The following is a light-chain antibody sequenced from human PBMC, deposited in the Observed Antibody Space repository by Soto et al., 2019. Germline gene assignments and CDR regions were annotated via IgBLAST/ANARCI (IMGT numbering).Light chain of an antibody. CDR1: QSISSW. CDR2: KAS. Sequence: DIQMTQSPSTLSASVGDRVTITCRASQSISSWLAWYQQKPGKAPKLLIYKASSLESVVPSRFRGGGSGAEFSLIISSLQPDFFATYYCQQYNIYWTFGQGTKVEIK. V-gene: IGKV1-5*03. J-gene: IGKJ1*01. CDR3: QQYNIYWT.